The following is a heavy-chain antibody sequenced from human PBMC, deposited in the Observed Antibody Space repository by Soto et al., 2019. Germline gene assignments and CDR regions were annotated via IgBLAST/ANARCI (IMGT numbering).Heavy chain of an antibody. Sequence: VKVSCKASGYTFTSYGISWVRQAPGQGLEWMGWISAYNGNTNYAQKLQGRVTMTTDTSTSTAYMELRSLRSDDTAVYYCARELVPAAMLGLDYYGMDVWGQGTTVTVSS. V-gene: IGHV1-18*01. CDR2: ISAYNGNT. CDR1: GYTFTSYG. J-gene: IGHJ6*02. D-gene: IGHD2-2*01. CDR3: ARELVPAAMLGLDYYGMDV.